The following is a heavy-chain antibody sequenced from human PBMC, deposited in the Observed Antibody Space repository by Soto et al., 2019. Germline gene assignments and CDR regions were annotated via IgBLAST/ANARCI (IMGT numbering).Heavy chain of an antibody. D-gene: IGHD6-13*01. CDR3: ARSPYTNSWYYLDY. CDR1: GYTFTMYG. Sequence: QVQLVQSGAEVKKPGASVKVSCKTSGYTFTMYGISWVRQAPEQGLEWMGWISTYNGNTNSAQKFQGRVTMTTDTSTSTAYMELRSLRSDDTAVYYCARSPYTNSWYYLDYGGQGTLVTVSS. CDR2: ISTYNGNT. V-gene: IGHV1-18*01. J-gene: IGHJ4*02.